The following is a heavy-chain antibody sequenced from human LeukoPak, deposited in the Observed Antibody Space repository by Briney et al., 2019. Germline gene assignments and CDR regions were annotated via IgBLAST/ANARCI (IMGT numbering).Heavy chain of an antibody. D-gene: IGHD4-11*01. Sequence: SETLSLTCTVSGGSISSGGYYWSWIRQHPGKGLEWIGYIYYSGSTYYNPSLKSRVTISVDTSKNQFSLKLSSVTAADTAVYYCARDRPHDYSNHHWYFDLWGRGTLVTVSS. CDR1: GGSISSGGYY. V-gene: IGHV4-31*03. CDR3: ARDRPHDYSNHHWYFDL. CDR2: IYYSGST. J-gene: IGHJ2*01.